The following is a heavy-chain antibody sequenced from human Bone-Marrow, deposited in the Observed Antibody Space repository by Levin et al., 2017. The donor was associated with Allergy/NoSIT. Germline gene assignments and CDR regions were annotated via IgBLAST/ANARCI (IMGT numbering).Heavy chain of an antibody. Sequence: PGGSLRLSCATSGFTFTNAYMAWVRQAPGKGLEWIGRIKSNADGGTTEYAAPVKGRITISRDDSKNTLYLQMSSLETEDTAVYYCATGLTWDMRSENHWGQGTLVTVSS. D-gene: IGHD1-26*01. CDR1: GFTFTNAY. CDR2: IKSNADGGTT. V-gene: IGHV3-15*01. CDR3: ATGLTWDMRSENH. J-gene: IGHJ4*02.